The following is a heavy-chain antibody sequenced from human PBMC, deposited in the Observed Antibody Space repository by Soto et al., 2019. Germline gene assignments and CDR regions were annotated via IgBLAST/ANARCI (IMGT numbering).Heavy chain of an antibody. D-gene: IGHD5-18*01. CDR1: GCSIGSYY. CDR3: ARLRGYSYGDNYYYYYGMDV. V-gene: IGHV4-59*13. CDR2: IYYSGST. Sequence: PDTLSLTCTVSGCSIGSYYWSSVGQRPGKGLEWIGYIYYSGSTNYNPSLKSRVTISVDTSKNQFSLKLSSVTAADTAVYYCARLRGYSYGDNYYYYYGMDVWGQGTTVT. J-gene: IGHJ6*02.